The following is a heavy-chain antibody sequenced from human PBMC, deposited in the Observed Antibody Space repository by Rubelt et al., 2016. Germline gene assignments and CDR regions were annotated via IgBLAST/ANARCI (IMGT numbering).Heavy chain of an antibody. CDR1: GGSISSSGYY. CDR2: IYYSGST. Sequence: QLQLQESGPGLVKPSETLSLSCVVSGGSISSSGYYWGWIRQPPGKGLEWIGSIYYSGSTYYNPSLKSRVTISVDTSKNQFSLKLSSVTAADTAVYYCARRNGDKYCYYGMDVWGQGTTVTVSS. CDR3: ARRNGDKYCYYGMDV. V-gene: IGHV4-39*01. J-gene: IGHJ6*02. D-gene: IGHD2-8*01.